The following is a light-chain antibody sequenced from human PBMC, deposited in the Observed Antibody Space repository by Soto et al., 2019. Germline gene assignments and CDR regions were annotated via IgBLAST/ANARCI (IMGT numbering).Light chain of an antibody. J-gene: IGKJ1*01. CDR3: QQYSLSPWT. CDR1: QTVSTNY. CDR2: GAS. Sequence: DIVLTQSPGTLSLSPGERATLSCRASQTVSTNYLAWYQQRPGQAPRLLIYGASSRATGIPDRFIGSGSGKDFSLTIDRLEPEDLGMYHCQQYSLSPWTFGQGTKVQIK. V-gene: IGKV3-20*01.